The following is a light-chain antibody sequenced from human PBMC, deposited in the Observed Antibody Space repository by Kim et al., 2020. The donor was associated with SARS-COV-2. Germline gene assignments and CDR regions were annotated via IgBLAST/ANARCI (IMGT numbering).Light chain of an antibody. V-gene: IGLV2-14*03. CDR2: DVT. J-gene: IGLJ3*02. CDR1: SGAVGAYNF. Sequence: GQSITIACTGTSGAVGAYNFFSWFQQLPGKAPKLIIYDVTKRPSGVSTRFSGSKSGNTASLTISGLQAEDEADYYCNSYTGSNTWVFGGGTQLTVL. CDR3: NSYTGSNTWV.